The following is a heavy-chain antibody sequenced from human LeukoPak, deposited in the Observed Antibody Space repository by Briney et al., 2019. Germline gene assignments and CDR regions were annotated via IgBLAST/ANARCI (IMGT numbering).Heavy chain of an antibody. V-gene: IGHV1-2*02. CDR2: INPNSGGT. CDR3: ARAPAKFVVVPGGLDY. CDR1: GYTFTGYY. Sequence: GASVKASCKASGYTFTGYYMHWVRQAPGQGLESMGWINPNSGGTNYAQKFQGRVTMTRDTSISTAYMELSRLRSDDTAVYYCARAPAKFVVVPGGLDYWGQGTLVTVSS. J-gene: IGHJ4*02. D-gene: IGHD2-2*01.